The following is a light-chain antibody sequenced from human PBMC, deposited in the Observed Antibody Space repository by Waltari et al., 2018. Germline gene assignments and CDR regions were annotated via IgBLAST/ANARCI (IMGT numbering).Light chain of an antibody. V-gene: IGKV1-6*01. CDR1: QAINKN. Sequence: AIEMTQSPPSLSAFVHERVIITCRAGQAINKNLAWYHQRPGKAPKLLIYDASTLQDGVPSRFSGSGSGTEFTLTISGLQPDDFSSYFCQQYQAYPRTFGQGTKVEV. CDR3: QQYQAYPRT. J-gene: IGKJ1*01. CDR2: DAS.